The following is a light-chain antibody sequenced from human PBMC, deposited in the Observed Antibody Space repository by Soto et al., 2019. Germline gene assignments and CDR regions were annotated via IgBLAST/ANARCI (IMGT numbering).Light chain of an antibody. V-gene: IGLV2-14*01. CDR1: SSDVGGYNY. CDR3: SSYTSSSTLL. CDR2: DVS. Sequence: QSALTQPASVSGSPGQSITISCTGTSSDVGGYNYVSWYQQHPGKAPKFMIYDVSNRPSGVSNRFSGSKSGNTASLTISGLQAEDEADYYCSSYTSSSTLLFGGWTKLTV. J-gene: IGLJ2*01.